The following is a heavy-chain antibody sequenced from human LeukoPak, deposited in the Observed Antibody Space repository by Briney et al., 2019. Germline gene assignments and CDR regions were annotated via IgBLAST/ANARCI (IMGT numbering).Heavy chain of an antibody. CDR1: GYTFTGYY. D-gene: IGHD3-22*01. Sequence: SVKVSCKASGYTFTGYYMHWVRQAPGQGLEWMGWINPNSGGTNYAQKFQGRVTMTRDTSISTAYMELSSLRSEDTAVYYCARESPYYYDSSGYGHFDYWGQGTLVTVSS. V-gene: IGHV1-2*02. J-gene: IGHJ4*02. CDR3: ARESPYYYDSSGYGHFDY. CDR2: INPNSGGT.